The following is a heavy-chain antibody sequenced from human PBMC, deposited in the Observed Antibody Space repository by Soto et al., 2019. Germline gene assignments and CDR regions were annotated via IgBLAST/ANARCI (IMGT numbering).Heavy chain of an antibody. Sequence: SVKVSCKASGGTFANFIMNWVRQTPGQGLEWMGGIVPMLGTPTYAERFKGRVTISATGSTSTAYMELTSLRSEDTAIYYCARNGTYGSSLSPYSGMDVWGQGTTVTV. D-gene: IGHD3-10*01. J-gene: IGHJ6*02. V-gene: IGHV1-69*13. CDR3: ARNGTYGSSLSPYSGMDV. CDR1: GGTFANFI. CDR2: IVPMLGTP.